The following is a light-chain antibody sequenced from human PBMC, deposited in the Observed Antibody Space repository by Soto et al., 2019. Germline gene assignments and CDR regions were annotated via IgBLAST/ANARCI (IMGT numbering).Light chain of an antibody. J-gene: IGKJ1*01. CDR3: QQYNTWPT. V-gene: IGKV3-15*01. CDR2: RAY. CDR1: QSISSN. Sequence: DIVLTQSPGTLSLSPGQRATLSCRANQSISSNVAWYQQRPGQSPRLLIYRAYVRATGIPARFSGRVAGTEFSLTISSLQSEDSAVYYCQQYNTWPTFGLGTKVDIK.